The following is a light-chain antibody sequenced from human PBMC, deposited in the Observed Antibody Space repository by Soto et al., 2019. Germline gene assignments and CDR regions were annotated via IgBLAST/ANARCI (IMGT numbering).Light chain of an antibody. CDR3: SSYTTSSTLV. CDR1: SSDVGGYNF. J-gene: IGLJ1*01. CDR2: EVT. V-gene: IGLV2-14*03. Sequence: QSALTQPPSASGSPGQSVAISCTGTSSDVGGYNFVSWFQQHPGKAPKLMIFEVTSRPSGVSNRFSGSKSGNTASLTISGLQPEDEADYYCSSYTTSSTLVFGTGTQLTVL.